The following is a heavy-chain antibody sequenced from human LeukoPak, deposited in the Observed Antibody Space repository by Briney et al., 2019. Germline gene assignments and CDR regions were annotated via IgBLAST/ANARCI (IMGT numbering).Heavy chain of an antibody. V-gene: IGHV5-51*01. CDR3: ARLRQGSTGWYSWFDP. J-gene: IGHJ5*02. D-gene: IGHD6-19*01. CDR1: GYSFTSYW. Sequence: GESLKISCKGSGYSFTSYWIGWVRQMPGKGLEWMGIIYPGDSDTRYSPSFQGQVTISADKSITTAYLQWSSLKASDIAMYYCARLRQGSTGWYSWFDPWGQGTLVTVSS. CDR2: IYPGDSDT.